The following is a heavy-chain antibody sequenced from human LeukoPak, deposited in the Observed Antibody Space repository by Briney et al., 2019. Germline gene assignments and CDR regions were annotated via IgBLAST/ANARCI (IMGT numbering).Heavy chain of an antibody. J-gene: IGHJ6*03. CDR3: ARAPFSSGWYLPWGYMDV. D-gene: IGHD6-19*01. Sequence: ASVKVSCKASGYTFSTYGISWVRQAPGQGLEWMAWISAYNTNTNYAQKFQGRVTMTTDTSTSTAYMELRSLRSDDTAVYYCARAPFSSGWYLPWGYMDVWGKGTTVTIPS. CDR1: GYTFSTYG. V-gene: IGHV1-18*01. CDR2: ISAYNTNT.